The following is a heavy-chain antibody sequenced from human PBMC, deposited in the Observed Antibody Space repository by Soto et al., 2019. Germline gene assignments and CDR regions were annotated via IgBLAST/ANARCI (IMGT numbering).Heavy chain of an antibody. Sequence: SETLSLTCSVSSGSVNVGGYFWTWIRQVPGKGLEWIGNIEKSGSTSYNPSLKSRLTISVDTSKNQFSLILTSVTAADTAFYYCARVGSGYSSGCARHFDYWGQGNQVTVSS. CDR1: SGSVNVGGYF. CDR2: IEKSGST. D-gene: IGHD2-15*01. J-gene: IGHJ4*02. V-gene: IGHV4-31*03. CDR3: ARVGSGYSSGCARHFDY.